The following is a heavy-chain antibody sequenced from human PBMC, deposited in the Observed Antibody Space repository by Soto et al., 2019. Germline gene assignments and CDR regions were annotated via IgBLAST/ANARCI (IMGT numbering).Heavy chain of an antibody. J-gene: IGHJ6*02. D-gene: IGHD3-10*01. Sequence: ASVKVSCKTSGYIFTTYYMHWLRQAPGQGLEWVGIINPSGGATSYAEKFQGRVTMTRDTSTSTFYTELSSLRFEDTAVYYCARSRGERTVYGLDVWGQGTTVTVSS. CDR3: ARSRGERTVYGLDV. CDR2: INPSGGAT. V-gene: IGHV1-46*01. CDR1: GYIFTTYY.